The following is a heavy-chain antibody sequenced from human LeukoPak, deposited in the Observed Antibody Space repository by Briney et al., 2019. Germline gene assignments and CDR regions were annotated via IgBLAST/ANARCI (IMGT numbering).Heavy chain of an antibody. CDR1: GGSFSGYY. CDR2: INHSGST. D-gene: IGHD5-18*01. J-gene: IGHJ6*02. Sequence: SETLSLTCAVYGGSFSGYYWSWIRQPPGKGLEWIGEINHSGSTNYNPSLKSRVTISVDTSKNQFSLKLSSVTAADTAVYYCARVDTAIYYGMDVWGQGTTVTVSS. V-gene: IGHV4-34*01. CDR3: ARVDTAIYYGMDV.